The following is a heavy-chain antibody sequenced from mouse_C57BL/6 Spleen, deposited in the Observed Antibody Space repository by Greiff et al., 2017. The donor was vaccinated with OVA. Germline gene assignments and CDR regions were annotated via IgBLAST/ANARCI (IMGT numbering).Heavy chain of an antibody. D-gene: IGHD1-1*01. V-gene: IGHV1-52*01. CDR1: GYTFTSYW. CDR2: IDPSDSET. Sequence: VQLQQPGAELVRPGSSVKLSCKASGYTFTSYWMHWVKQRPIQGLEWIGNIDPSDSETHYNQKFKDKATLTVDKSSSTAYMQLSSLTSEDSAVDYCARSLYYYGNSYAMDYWGQGTSVTVSS. CDR3: ARSLYYYGNSYAMDY. J-gene: IGHJ4*01.